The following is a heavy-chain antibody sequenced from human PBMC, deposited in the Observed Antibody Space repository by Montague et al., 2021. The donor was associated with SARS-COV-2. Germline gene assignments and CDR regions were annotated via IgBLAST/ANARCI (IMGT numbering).Heavy chain of an antibody. J-gene: IGHJ4*02. D-gene: IGHD2-21*01. CDR3: AREVRGRIVVVIAIPYYYFDY. CDR2: INHSGST. V-gene: IGHV4-34*01. Sequence: SETLSLTCAVYGGSFSGYYWSWIRQPPGKGLEWIGEINHSGSTNYNPSLKSRVTISVDTSKDQFSLKLSSVTAADTAVYYCAREVRGRIVVVIAIPYYYFDYRGPGIPVTVSS. CDR1: GGSFSGYY.